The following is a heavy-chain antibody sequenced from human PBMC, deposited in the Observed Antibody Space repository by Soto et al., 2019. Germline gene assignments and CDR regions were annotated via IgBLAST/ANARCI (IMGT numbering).Heavy chain of an antibody. CDR2: ISGSGDST. V-gene: IGHV3-23*01. J-gene: IGHJ4*02. D-gene: IGHD1-26*01. CDR3: AVRKTGSFFDY. Sequence: GGSLRLSCAASGFTFTTYAMSWVHQAPGKGLEWVSAISGSGDSTYYTDSVKGRFTISRDNSKNTLYLQMNSLRAEDTAVYYCAVRKTGSFFDYWGQGTLVTVSS. CDR1: GFTFTTYA.